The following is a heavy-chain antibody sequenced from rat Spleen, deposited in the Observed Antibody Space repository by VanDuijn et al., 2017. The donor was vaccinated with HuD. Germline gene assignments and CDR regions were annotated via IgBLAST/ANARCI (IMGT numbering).Heavy chain of an antibody. J-gene: IGHJ4*01. CDR2: ISYEGSTT. Sequence: EVQLVESGGGLVQPGRSLKLSCAASGFTFSDYYMAWVRQAPKKGLEWVASISYEGSTTYYGDSVKGRFTISRDNAKSTLYLQMNSLRSEDTATFYCARHNSGYGVMDAWGQGASVTVSS. CDR1: GFTFSDYY. V-gene: IGHV5-22*01. CDR3: ARHNSGYGVMDA. D-gene: IGHD4-3*01.